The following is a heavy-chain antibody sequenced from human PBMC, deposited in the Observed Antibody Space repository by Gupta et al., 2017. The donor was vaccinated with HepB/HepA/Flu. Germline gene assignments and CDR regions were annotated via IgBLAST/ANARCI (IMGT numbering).Heavy chain of an antibody. CDR2: ISGAGGMK. CDR3: XKXLGDHTXVGVVTQVDTFDS. CDR1: GFTFNTYA. J-gene: IGHJ4*02. D-gene: IGHD2-21*02. Sequence: EVQVLESGGGLVQPGGSLRLSCSASGFTFNTYAMSWVRQAPGKGLEWVATISGAGGMKYYADSGKGRFTVSRDNSKNTVDLQMSSLTAEDTAVYFCXKXLGDHTXVGVVTQVDTFDSWGQGTLVTVSS. V-gene: IGHV3-23*01.